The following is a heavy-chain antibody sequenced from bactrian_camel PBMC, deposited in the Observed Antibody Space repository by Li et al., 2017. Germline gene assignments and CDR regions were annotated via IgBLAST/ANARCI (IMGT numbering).Heavy chain of an antibody. V-gene: IGHV3S53*01. CDR1: GYRYSTFS. Sequence: HVQLVESGGGSVQTGESLRLSCAGSGYRYSTFSMAWFRQAPGKEREGVAGIETIENDGRISYADSVKGRFTISRDDARNWLDLQMDSLEPGDTARYYCAADRRRHGPPSLRPGDYSVWGQGTQVTVS. J-gene: IGHJ4*01. D-gene: IGHD2*01. CDR2: IENDGRI. CDR3: AADRRRHGPPSLRPGDYSV.